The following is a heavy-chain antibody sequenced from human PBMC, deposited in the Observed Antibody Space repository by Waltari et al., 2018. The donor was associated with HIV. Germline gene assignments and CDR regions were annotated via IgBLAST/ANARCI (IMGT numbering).Heavy chain of an antibody. CDR3: ARHVGGYDSSGYFPYYFD. CDR2: IYYSGIT. J-gene: IGHJ4*01. Sequence: QLQLQESGPGLVKPSETLSLTCTVSDGSIDRSSYYWGWIRQPPGKGLEWIGSIYYSGITYDNPSLKSRVTISVDTSKNRFSLKLSSVTAADTAVYYCARHVGGYDSSGYFPYYFD. CDR1: DGSIDRSSYY. D-gene: IGHD3-22*01. V-gene: IGHV4-39*01.